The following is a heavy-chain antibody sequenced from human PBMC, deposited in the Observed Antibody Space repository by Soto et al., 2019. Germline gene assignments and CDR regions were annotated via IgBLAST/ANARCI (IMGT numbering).Heavy chain of an antibody. Sequence: PGGSLRLSCAASVFTFSSYGMHWVRQAPGKGLEWVAVISYDGSNKKYADSVKGRFTISRDNSKNTVYLQMNSLRAEDTAVYYCAKSGYSQFYFDYWGQGTLVTVSS. CDR2: ISYDGSNK. CDR1: VFTFSSYG. CDR3: AKSGYSQFYFDY. J-gene: IGHJ4*02. V-gene: IGHV3-30*18. D-gene: IGHD2-15*01.